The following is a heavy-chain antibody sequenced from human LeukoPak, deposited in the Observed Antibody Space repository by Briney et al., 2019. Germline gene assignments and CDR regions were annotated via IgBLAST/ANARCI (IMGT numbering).Heavy chain of an antibody. CDR3: ARSSLGIAAAGAYFDY. CDR2: ISSSSSYI. V-gene: IGHV3-21*01. Sequence: GGSLRLSCAASGFTFSSYGMNWVRQAPGKGLEWVSSISSSSSYIYYADSVKGRFTISRDNAKNSLYLQMNSLRAEDTAVYYCARSSLGIAAAGAYFDYWGQGTLVTVSS. CDR1: GFTFSSYG. J-gene: IGHJ4*02. D-gene: IGHD6-13*01.